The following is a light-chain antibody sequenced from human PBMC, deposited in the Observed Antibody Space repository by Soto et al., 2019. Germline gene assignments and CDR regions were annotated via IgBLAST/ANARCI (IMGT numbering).Light chain of an antibody. CDR3: AAWDDSLSGWV. Sequence: QSVLTQSPSASGTPGQRVTISCSGSSSNIGSNYVYWYQQLPGTAPKLLIYSNNQRPSGVPDRFSGSKSGTSASLAISGLRSEDEADYYCAAWDDSLSGWVFGGGTKVTVL. CDR1: SSNIGSNY. J-gene: IGLJ3*02. V-gene: IGLV1-47*02. CDR2: SNN.